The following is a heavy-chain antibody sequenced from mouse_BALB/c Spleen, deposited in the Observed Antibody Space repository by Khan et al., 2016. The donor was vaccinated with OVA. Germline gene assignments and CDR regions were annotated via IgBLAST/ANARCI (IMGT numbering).Heavy chain of an antibody. D-gene: IGHD1-1*01. Sequence: VQLQQSGAELVRSGASVKLSCTASGFNIKDYNMHWVKQRPEQGLEWIGWIDPENGDTEYAPKFQGKATMPADTSSNTAYLQFSSLTSEDTAVYYCNAFPASDGRDWVAYWGQATLGTVSA. CDR3: NAFPASDGRDWVAY. CDR1: GFNIKDYN. V-gene: IGHV14-4*02. CDR2: IDPENGDT. J-gene: IGHJ3*01.